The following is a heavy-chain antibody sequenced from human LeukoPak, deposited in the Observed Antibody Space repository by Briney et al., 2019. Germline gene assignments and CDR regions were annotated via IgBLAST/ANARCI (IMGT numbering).Heavy chain of an antibody. J-gene: IGHJ5*02. CDR1: GFTFTTYW. CDR3: ARPLMYYYGSETYFWFDP. CDR2: IKQDGSEQ. Sequence: PGGSLGLSCAASGFTFTTYWMGWVRQAPGKGLEWVANIKQDGSEQYYVDSVKGRFTISRDNAKNSLSLQMNGLRAEDTAVYYCARPLMYYYGSETYFWFDPWGQGTLVTVSS. D-gene: IGHD3-10*01. V-gene: IGHV3-7*01.